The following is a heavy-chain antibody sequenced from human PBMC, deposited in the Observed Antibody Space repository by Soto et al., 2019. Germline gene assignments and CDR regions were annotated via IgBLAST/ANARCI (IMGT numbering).Heavy chain of an antibody. D-gene: IGHD4-17*01. V-gene: IGHV4-34*01. CDR2: INHSGST. J-gene: IGHJ2*01. Sequence: QEQLRLWGAGLLKPSETLSLTCAVYGGSFSGYYWSWIRQPPGKGLEWIGEINHSGSTNYNPSLKSGVTVAVDTSKNQFSLKLSSVSAADTAVYYCARGLTTVTTVRYFDLWGHGTLVTVSS. CDR1: GGSFSGYY. CDR3: ARGLTTVTTVRYFDL.